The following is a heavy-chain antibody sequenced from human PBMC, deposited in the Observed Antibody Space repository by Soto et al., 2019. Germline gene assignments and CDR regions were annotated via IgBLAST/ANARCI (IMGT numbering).Heavy chain of an antibody. Sequence: PSETLSLTCTVSGGSISSHYWSWIRQPPGKGLEWIGYIYYSDGSFYNSSLKSRLTISVDTSKNQFSLSLRSVTAADTAVYYCASHRTFWPFDSWGQGTVVTVSS. CDR1: GGSISSHY. D-gene: IGHD3-16*02. CDR3: ASHRTFWPFDS. J-gene: IGHJ4*02. V-gene: IGHV4-59*04. CDR2: IYYSDGS.